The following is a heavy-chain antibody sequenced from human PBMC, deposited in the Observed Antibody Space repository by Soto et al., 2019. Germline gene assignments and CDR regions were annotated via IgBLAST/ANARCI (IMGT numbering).Heavy chain of an antibody. CDR3: ESINNGGSSVPVADTVWEV. V-gene: IGHV6-1*01. Sequence: SQTLSLTCAISGDRVSSNSAAWNWIRQSPSRGLEWLGRTYYRSKWYNDYAVSVKSRIIINPDTSKNQFSLQMNSVTPEDTAVFYWESINNGGSSVPVADTVWEVGGKGPTAPVSS. J-gene: IGHJ6*04. CDR2: TYYRSKWYN. CDR1: GDRVSSNSAA. D-gene: IGHD6-6*01.